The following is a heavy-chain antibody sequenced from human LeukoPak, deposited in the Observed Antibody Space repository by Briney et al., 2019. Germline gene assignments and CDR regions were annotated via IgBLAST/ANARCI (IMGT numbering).Heavy chain of an antibody. V-gene: IGHV4-59*01. D-gene: IGHD2-2*01. CDR1: GGSISSYY. Sequence: SETLSLTCTVSGGSISSYYWSWIRQPPGKGLEWIGYIYYSGSTNYNPSLKSRVTISADTSKNQFSLKLSSVTAADTAVYYCAREKRKGIGYCSSTSCWNGWFDPWGQGTLVTVSS. CDR3: AREKRKGIGYCSSTSCWNGWFDP. J-gene: IGHJ5*02. CDR2: IYYSGST.